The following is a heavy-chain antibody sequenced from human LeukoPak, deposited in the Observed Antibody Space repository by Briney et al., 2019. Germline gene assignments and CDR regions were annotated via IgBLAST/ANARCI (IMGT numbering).Heavy chain of an antibody. Sequence: SQTLSLTCAISGDSVSSNSAAWNWTRQSPSRGLEWLGRTYYRSKWYNDYAVSVKSRITINPDTSKNQFSLQLNSVTPEDTAVYARGLNDYVWGSYRYAGVNYFDYWGQGTLVTVSS. CDR1: GDSVSSNSAA. V-gene: IGHV6-1*01. CDR3: GLNDYVWGSYRYAGVNYFDY. D-gene: IGHD3-16*02. CDR2: TYYRSKWYN. J-gene: IGHJ4*02.